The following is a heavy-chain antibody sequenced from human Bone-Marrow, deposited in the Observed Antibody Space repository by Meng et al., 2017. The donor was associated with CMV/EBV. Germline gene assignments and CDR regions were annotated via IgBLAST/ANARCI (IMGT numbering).Heavy chain of an antibody. CDR3: TTDPRGYCSSTSCFYYYYYGMAV. Sequence: GESLKISCAASGFTFSNAWMSWVRQAPGKGLEWVGRIKSKTDGGTTDYAAPVKGRFTISRDDSKNTLYLQMNSLKTEDTAVYYCTTDPRGYCSSTSCFYYYYYGMAVWGQGNTVTVAS. CDR1: GFTFSNAW. D-gene: IGHD2-2*01. J-gene: IGHJ6*02. V-gene: IGHV3-15*01. CDR2: IKSKTDGGTT.